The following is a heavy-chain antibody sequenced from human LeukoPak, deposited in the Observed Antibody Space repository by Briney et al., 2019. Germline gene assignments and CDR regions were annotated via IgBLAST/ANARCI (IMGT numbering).Heavy chain of an antibody. CDR1: GFTFSSYA. V-gene: IGHV3-23*01. D-gene: IGHD3-22*01. CDR2: ISGSGGST. CDR3: AKAHPPGSGYYAPFDY. J-gene: IGHJ4*02. Sequence: GGSLRLSCAASGFTFSSYAMSWVRQAPGKGLEWVSAISGSGGSTYYADSVKGRFTISRDNSKNTLYLQMNSLRAEDMAVYYCAKAHPPGSGYYAPFDYWGQGMLVTVSS.